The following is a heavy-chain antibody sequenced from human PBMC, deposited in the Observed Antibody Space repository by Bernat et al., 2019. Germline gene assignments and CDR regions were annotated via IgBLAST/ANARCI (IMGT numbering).Heavy chain of an antibody. CDR2: INWNGGST. CDR1: GFTFDDYG. CDR3: ARRTNWNDPDPHYYFDY. Sequence: EVQLLESGGGVVRPGGSLRLSCAASGFTFDDYGMSWVRQAPGKGLEWVSGINWNGGSTGYADSVKGRFTISRDNAKNSLYLQMNSLSAEDTALYYCARRTNWNDPDPHYYFDYWGQGTLVTVSS. D-gene: IGHD1-1*01. V-gene: IGHV3-20*04. J-gene: IGHJ4*02.